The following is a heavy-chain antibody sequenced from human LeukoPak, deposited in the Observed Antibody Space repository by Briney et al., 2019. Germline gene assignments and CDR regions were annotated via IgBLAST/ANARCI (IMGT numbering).Heavy chain of an antibody. CDR2: IKEDGSEK. CDR3: ARPKKDFWSGRFYVYHVLGV. V-gene: IGHV3-7*01. J-gene: IGHJ6*02. Sequence: GGSLRLSCAASGFTFSRDLMTWVRQAPGKGLEWVANIKEDGSEKYYVDSVKGRFAISRDNAKNSLYLKMNSLRVEDTAVYYCARPKKDFWSGRFYVYHVLGVWGQGTTVTVSS. CDR1: GFTFSRDL. D-gene: IGHD3-3*01.